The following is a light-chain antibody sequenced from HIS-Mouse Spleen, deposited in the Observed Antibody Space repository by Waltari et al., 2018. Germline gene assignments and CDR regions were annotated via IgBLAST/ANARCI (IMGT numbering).Light chain of an antibody. CDR3: QQANSVPVT. CDR1: QGISSW. CDR2: AAS. Sequence: IQLTQSPSSVSASVGDRGTITCRASQGISSWFTWDQQKPGKAPQLLIYAASSVQSGVPASFSGSGSGTDFTLTISSLQPEDFATYDCQQANSVPVTFGPGTKVDIK. J-gene: IGKJ3*01. V-gene: IGKV1-12*01.